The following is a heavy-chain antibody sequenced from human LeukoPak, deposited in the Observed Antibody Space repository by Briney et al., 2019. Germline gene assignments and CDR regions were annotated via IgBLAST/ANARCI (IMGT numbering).Heavy chain of an antibody. J-gene: IGHJ4*02. CDR1: GYRFTSYW. D-gene: IGHD6-13*01. V-gene: IGHV5-51*01. CDR3: ATTGPEYSSSWYLHF. Sequence: GESLKISFKASGYRFTSYWIGWVRPMPGKGVEWMGVIYPGDSDTRYSPSFQGQVTISVDKSISTAYLQWSSLKASDTAMYYCATTGPEYSSSWYLHFWGQGTLVTVSS. CDR2: IYPGDSDT.